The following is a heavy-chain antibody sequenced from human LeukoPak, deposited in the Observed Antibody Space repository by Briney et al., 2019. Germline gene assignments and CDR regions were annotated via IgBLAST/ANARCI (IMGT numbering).Heavy chain of an antibody. CDR2: IDTYSGNT. V-gene: IGHV1-18*01. CDR3: ARVHPSGSYHKY. Sequence: ASVKVSCKASGYTFTTYGITWVRQAPGQGLEWMGWIDTYSGNTNYAQKVQGRVTVTTDTSTGTAYMELRSLGSDDTAVYYCARVHPSGSYHKYWGQGTLVTVSS. J-gene: IGHJ4*02. CDR1: GYTFTTYG. D-gene: IGHD3-10*01.